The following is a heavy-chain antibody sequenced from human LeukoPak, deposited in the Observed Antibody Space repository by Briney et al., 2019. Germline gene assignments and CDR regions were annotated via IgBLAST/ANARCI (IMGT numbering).Heavy chain of an antibody. CDR3: ARDGDYDILTGYYKGFDY. D-gene: IGHD3-9*01. Sequence: SVKVSCKASGGTFISYAISWVRQAPGQGLEWMGGIIPIFGTANYAQKFQGRVTITADKSTSTAYMELSSLRSEDTAVYYCARDGDYDILTGYYKGFDYWGQGTLVTVSS. CDR2: IIPIFGTA. CDR1: GGTFISYA. V-gene: IGHV1-69*06. J-gene: IGHJ4*02.